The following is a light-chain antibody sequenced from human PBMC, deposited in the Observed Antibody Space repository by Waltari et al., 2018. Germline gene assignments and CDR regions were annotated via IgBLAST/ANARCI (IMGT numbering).Light chain of an antibody. CDR3: QQSYNTPRT. CDR1: QSVTSY. J-gene: IGKJ2*01. CDR2: ADF. V-gene: IGKV1-39*01. Sequence: DIQMIQSPSSLSASVGDRVTITCRASQSVTSYVNWYQQKPGKAPKHLIYADFTLQRGVPSRFSGSGSGTDFALTISSLQPEDFATYYCQQSYNTPRTFGQGTKLEIK.